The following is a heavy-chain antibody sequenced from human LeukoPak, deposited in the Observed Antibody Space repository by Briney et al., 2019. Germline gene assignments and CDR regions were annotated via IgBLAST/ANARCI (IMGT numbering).Heavy chain of an antibody. V-gene: IGHV3-48*02. J-gene: IGHJ4*02. D-gene: IGHD6-19*01. CDR1: GFTFSSYS. CDR3: ARVRYSSGWYVDY. Sequence: GGSLRLSCAASGFTFSSYSMNWVRQAPGKGLEWVSYITSSSSTIYYADSVKGRFTISRDNAKNSLYLQMNSLRDEDTAVYYCARVRYSSGWYVDYWGQGTLVTVSS. CDR2: ITSSSSTI.